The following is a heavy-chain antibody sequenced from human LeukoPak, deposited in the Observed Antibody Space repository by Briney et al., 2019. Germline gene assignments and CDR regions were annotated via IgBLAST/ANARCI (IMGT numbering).Heavy chain of an antibody. V-gene: IGHV3-30*03. J-gene: IGHJ4*02. CDR3: ASSAAATNY. Sequence: GGSLRLSCAASGFTFSSYGMHWVRQAPGKGLEWVAVISYDGSNKYYADSVKGRFTISRDNSKNTLYLQMNSLRAEDTAVYYCASSAAATNYWGQGTLVTVSS. D-gene: IGHD6-13*01. CDR2: ISYDGSNK. CDR1: GFTFSSYG.